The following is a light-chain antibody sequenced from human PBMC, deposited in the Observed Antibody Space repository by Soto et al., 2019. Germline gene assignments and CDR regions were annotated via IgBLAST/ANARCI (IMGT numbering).Light chain of an antibody. J-gene: IGKJ1*01. CDR1: QSVGSN. V-gene: IGKV3-15*01. Sequence: EIVMTQSPATLSVSPGERATLSCRASQSVGSNLAWYQQKVGQAPRLLIYGASTRATGIPARFSGSGSGAEFTLTISSLQSEDFALYYCQQYNNWPRTFGQGTKVEI. CDR3: QQYNNWPRT. CDR2: GAS.